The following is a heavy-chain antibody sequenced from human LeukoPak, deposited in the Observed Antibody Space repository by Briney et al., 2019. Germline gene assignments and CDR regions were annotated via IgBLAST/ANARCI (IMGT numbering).Heavy chain of an antibody. CDR1: GFTFSDFG. V-gene: IGHV3-21*01. D-gene: IGHD3-3*01. J-gene: IGHJ4*02. CDR3: ARQYYDFWSGYYTADYYFDY. Sequence: GGSLRLSCAASGFTFSDFGMTWVRQAPGRGLEWVSSISSSSSYVYYADSVKGRFIISRDNAKNSLYLQMNSLRAEDTAVYYCARQYYDFWSGYYTADYYFDYWGQGTLVTASS. CDR2: ISSSSSYV.